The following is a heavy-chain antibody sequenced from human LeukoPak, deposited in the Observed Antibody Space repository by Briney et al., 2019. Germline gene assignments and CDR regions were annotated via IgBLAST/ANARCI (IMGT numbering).Heavy chain of an antibody. J-gene: IGHJ4*02. D-gene: IGHD3-22*01. Sequence: GGSLRLSCTASGFTFGDYAMSWVRQPPRKGLEWVGFIRSKAYGGTIEYDASVRGRFSISRDDSRSIAYLQMNSLKTEDTAFYYCTRGTYYYDRTRYFTGYWGQGTLVTVSS. CDR1: GFTFGDYA. CDR2: IRSKAYGGTI. CDR3: TRGTYYYDRTRYFTGY. V-gene: IGHV3-49*04.